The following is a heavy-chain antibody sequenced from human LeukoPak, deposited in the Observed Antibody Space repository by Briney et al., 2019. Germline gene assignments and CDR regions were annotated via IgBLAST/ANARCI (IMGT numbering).Heavy chain of an antibody. Sequence: GGSLRLSCAASGFTFSDFWMGWVRQAPGKGLEWVANINQGGSESYYVDSVKGRFTISRDNAKKSLFLQMNSLRAEDTAVYYCTKGRSNHYWGQGTLVTIST. J-gene: IGHJ4*02. D-gene: IGHD4-11*01. V-gene: IGHV3-7*01. CDR2: INQGGSES. CDR1: GFTFSDFW. CDR3: TKGRSNHY.